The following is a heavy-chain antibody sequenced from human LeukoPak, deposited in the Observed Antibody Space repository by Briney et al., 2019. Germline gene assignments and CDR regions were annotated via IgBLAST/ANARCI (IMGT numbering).Heavy chain of an antibody. V-gene: IGHV4-34*01. CDR2: INHSGST. J-gene: IGHJ4*02. CDR3: ARHPDYYDSGGYSYYFDY. Sequence: PSETLSLTCAVYGGSFSGYYWSWIRQPPGKGLEWIGEINHSGSTNYNPSLKSRVTISVDTSKNQFSLKLSSVTAADTAVYYCARHPDYYDSGGYSYYFDYWGQGTLVTVSS. CDR1: GGSFSGYY. D-gene: IGHD3-22*01.